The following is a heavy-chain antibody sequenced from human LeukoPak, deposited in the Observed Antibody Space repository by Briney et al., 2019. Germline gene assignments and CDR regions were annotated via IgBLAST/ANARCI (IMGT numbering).Heavy chain of an antibody. D-gene: IGHD6-19*01. V-gene: IGHV3-23*01. CDR1: GFTFSSYA. CDR2: ISGSGGST. CDR3: AKGSIAVAGRPRYYFDY. Sequence: GGSLRLSCAASGFTFSSYAMSWVRQAPGKGLEWVSAISGSGGSTYYADSVKGRFTISRDNSKNTLYLQMNSLRAEDTAVYCCAKGSIAVAGRPRYYFDYWGQGTLVTVSS. J-gene: IGHJ4*02.